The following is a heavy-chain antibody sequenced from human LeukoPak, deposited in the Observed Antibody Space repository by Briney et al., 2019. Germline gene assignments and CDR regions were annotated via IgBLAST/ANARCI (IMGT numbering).Heavy chain of an antibody. CDR2: ISGSGGST. J-gene: IGHJ4*02. V-gene: IGHV3-23*01. Sequence: GGSLRLSCAASGFTFSSYAMSWVRQAPGKGLEWVSAISGSGGSTYYADSVKGRFTISRDNSKNTLYLQMNSLRAEDTAVYYCAKDPGRFLEWLLSLFDYWGQGTLVTVSS. CDR3: AKDPGRFLEWLLSLFDY. D-gene: IGHD3-3*01. CDR1: GFTFSSYA.